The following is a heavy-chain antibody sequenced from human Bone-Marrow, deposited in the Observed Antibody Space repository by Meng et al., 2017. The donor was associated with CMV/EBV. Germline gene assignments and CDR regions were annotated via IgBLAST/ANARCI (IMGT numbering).Heavy chain of an antibody. Sequence: GGSLRLSCAASGFTFTANWMSWVRQFPGKGLQWVANIKPDGGEEYYVDSVRGRFTISRDNARNSLYLQMNSLRVEDTAVYYCAKDGWGYGVVNNYFDYWGQGTLVTFSS. J-gene: IGHJ4*02. D-gene: IGHD6-19*01. V-gene: IGHV3-7*01. CDR3: AKDGWGYGVVNNYFDY. CDR1: GFTFTANW. CDR2: IKPDGGEE.